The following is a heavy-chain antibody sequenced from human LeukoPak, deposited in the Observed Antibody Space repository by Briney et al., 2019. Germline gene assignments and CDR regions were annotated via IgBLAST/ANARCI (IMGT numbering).Heavy chain of an antibody. CDR3: ARKAAGLTFDY. CDR2: INSDGSST. Sequence: GGSLRLSCAASGFTFSSYWMHWVRQAPGKGLVWVSRINSDGSSTNYADSVKGRFTISRGNAENTLYLQMNSLRAEDTAVYYCARKAAGLTFDYWGQGTLVTVPS. J-gene: IGHJ4*02. D-gene: IGHD6-13*01. CDR1: GFTFSSYW. V-gene: IGHV3-74*01.